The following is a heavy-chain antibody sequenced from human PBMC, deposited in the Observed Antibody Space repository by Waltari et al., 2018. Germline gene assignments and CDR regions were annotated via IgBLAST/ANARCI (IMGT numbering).Heavy chain of an antibody. J-gene: IGHJ6*02. CDR2: IIPVFGTA. D-gene: IGHD3-3*01. CDR3: ASCFSTSCLISYYFYMDV. CDR1: GVTFRSNP. V-gene: IGHV1-69*14. Sequence: QVQLVQSGAEVKKAGSSVKVSCMASGVTFRSNPVSWVRQAPGQVLEWMGGIIPVFGTAKYEQKFQGRVTITADRSTSTAYMEMTSLRSDDTAVYYCASCFSTSCLISYYFYMDVWGQGTTVTVSS.